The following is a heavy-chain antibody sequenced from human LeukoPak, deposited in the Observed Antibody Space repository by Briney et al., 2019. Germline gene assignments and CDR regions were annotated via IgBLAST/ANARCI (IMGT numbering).Heavy chain of an antibody. Sequence: PGGSLRLSCDASGFTFSSYSMNWVRQAPGKGLEWVSAISSSGSYIYYADSVKGRFTISRDNAKNSLYLQMNSLRAEDTAVYYCARGATYSSSSPDYWGQGTLVTVSS. V-gene: IGHV3-21*01. CDR1: GFTFSSYS. CDR3: ARGATYSSSSPDY. CDR2: ISSSGSYI. J-gene: IGHJ4*02. D-gene: IGHD6-6*01.